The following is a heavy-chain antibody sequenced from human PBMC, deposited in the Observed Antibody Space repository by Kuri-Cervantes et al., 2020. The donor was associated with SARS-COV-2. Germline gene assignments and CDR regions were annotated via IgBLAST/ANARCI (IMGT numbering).Heavy chain of an antibody. D-gene: IGHD3-3*01. CDR2: VKTNSGNT. CDR1: ETTFPNYD. Sequence: ASVKVSCRAPETTFPNYDINWVRQATGQGLEWMGMVKTNSGNTLYAQIFQGRVTMTTDTSTSTAYMELRSLRSDDTAVYYCARAVGFLEWLFDFYYYYYMDVWGKGTTVTVSS. J-gene: IGHJ6*03. V-gene: IGHV1-8*01. CDR3: ARAVGFLEWLFDFYYYYYMDV.